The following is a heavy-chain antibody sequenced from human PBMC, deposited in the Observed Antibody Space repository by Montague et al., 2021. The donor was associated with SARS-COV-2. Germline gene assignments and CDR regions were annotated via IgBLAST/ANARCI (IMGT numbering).Heavy chain of an antibody. CDR3: ARENTVTTFGGPYYIDS. CDR1: GSSVRSYY. D-gene: IGHD4-17*01. V-gene: IGHV4-59*02. Sequence: SETLSLTCIVSGSSVRSYYWSWIRQPPGKGLEWIGYIHDSGGTNYNPSLKSRVTISVDTSKNQFSLKLSSVTAADTAVYYCARENTVTTFGGPYYIDSWGQGTLVTVSA. CDR2: IHDSGGT. J-gene: IGHJ4*02.